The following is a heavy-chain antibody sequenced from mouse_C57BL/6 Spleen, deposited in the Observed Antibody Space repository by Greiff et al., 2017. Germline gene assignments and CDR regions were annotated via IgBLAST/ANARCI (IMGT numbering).Heavy chain of an antibody. D-gene: IGHD2-1*01. J-gene: IGHJ4*01. CDR1: GFNIKNTY. V-gene: IGHV14-3*01. Sequence: EVQLQQSVAELVRPGASVKLSCTASGFNIKNTYMHWVKQRPEQGLEWIGRIDPANGNTKYAPKFQGKATITADTSSNTAYLQLSSLTSEDTAVSDCARSEGLYYNDYYAMGYWGQGTSVTVSS. CDR2: IDPANGNT. CDR3: ARSEGLYYNDYYAMGY.